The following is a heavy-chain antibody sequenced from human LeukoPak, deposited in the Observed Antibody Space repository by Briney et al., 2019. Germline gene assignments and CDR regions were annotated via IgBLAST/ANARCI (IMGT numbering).Heavy chain of an antibody. V-gene: IGHV3-49*04. CDR2: IRSKAYGGTT. Sequence: GGSLRLSCAASGFTVSSNYMSWVRQAPGRGLEWLSFIRSKAYGGTTEYAASIKGRFTISRDDSKSIAYLQMNSLKTEDTAVYYCIRVELATGQRHFDYWGQGTLVTVSS. CDR1: GFTVSSNY. CDR3: IRVELATGQRHFDY. J-gene: IGHJ4*02. D-gene: IGHD1-1*01.